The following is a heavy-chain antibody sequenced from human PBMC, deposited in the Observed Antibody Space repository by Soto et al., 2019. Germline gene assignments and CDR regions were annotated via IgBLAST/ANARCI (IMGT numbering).Heavy chain of an antibody. V-gene: IGHV1-46*03. CDR3: AREWYCSGGSCRKTNWYFDL. J-gene: IGHJ2*01. Sequence: QVQLVQSGAEVKKPGATVKVSCKASGYTFTSYYMHWVRQAPGQGLEWMGIINPSGGSTSYAQKFQGRVTMTRDTSTSTVYMELSSLRSEDTAVYYCAREWYCSGGSCRKTNWYFDLWGRGTLVTVSS. CDR1: GYTFTSYY. CDR2: INPSGGST. D-gene: IGHD2-15*01.